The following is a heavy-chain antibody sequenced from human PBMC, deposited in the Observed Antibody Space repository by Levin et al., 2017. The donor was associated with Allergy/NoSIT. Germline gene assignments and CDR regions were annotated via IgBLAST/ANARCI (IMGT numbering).Heavy chain of an antibody. CDR2: ISNSGGTT. D-gene: IGHD6-6*01. V-gene: IGHV3-23*01. Sequence: GESLKISCAASGFTFSSYAMSWVRQAPGKGLEWVSAISNSGGTTYYADSVKGRSTISRDNSKNTLYLQMDSLRAEDTAVYYCAKVWIAARHFDYWGQGTLVTVSS. CDR3: AKVWIAARHFDY. CDR1: GFTFSSYA. J-gene: IGHJ4*02.